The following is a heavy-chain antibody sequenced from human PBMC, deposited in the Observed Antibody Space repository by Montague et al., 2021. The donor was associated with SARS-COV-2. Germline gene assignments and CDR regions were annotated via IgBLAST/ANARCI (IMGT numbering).Heavy chain of an antibody. CDR2: ISGVSTGT. J-gene: IGHJ4*02. CDR3: AKSLLGVGTRGMDF. CDR1: GFTFSGCG. D-gene: IGHD1-14*01. V-gene: IGHV3-23*01. Sequence: SLRLSCAASGFTFSGCGMYWVRRAPGKGLEWLSSISGVSTGTYYADSVKGRFTISRDNSRDTLYLQMSSLRAEDTAIYYCAKSLLGVGTRGMDFWGQGTLVTVSS.